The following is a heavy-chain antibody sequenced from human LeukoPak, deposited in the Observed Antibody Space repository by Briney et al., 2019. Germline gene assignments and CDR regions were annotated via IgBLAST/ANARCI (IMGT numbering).Heavy chain of an antibody. D-gene: IGHD1-1*01. J-gene: IGHJ3*02. CDR3: ARVTWREPVQGAFDI. Sequence: VASVKVSCKASGYTFTSYAISWVRQAPGQGLEWMGWISAYNGNTTYAQKLQGRVTMTTDTSTSTAYMELRSLSSDDTAVYFCARVTWREPVQGAFDIWGQGTLVTVSS. V-gene: IGHV1-18*01. CDR2: ISAYNGNT. CDR1: GYTFTSYA.